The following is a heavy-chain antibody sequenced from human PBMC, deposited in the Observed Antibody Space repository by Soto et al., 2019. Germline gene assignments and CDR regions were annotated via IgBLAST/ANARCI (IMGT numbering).Heavy chain of an antibody. J-gene: IGHJ6*02. D-gene: IGHD2-15*01. V-gene: IGHV5-51*01. Sequence: GESLKISCKGSGYSFTSYWIGWVRQMPGKGLEWMGIIYPGDSDTRYSPSFQGQVTISADKSISTAYLQWSSLKASDTAMYYCARLTGSCGLDYYYGMDVWGQGTTVTVSS. CDR1: GYSFTSYW. CDR3: ARLTGSCGLDYYYGMDV. CDR2: IYPGDSDT.